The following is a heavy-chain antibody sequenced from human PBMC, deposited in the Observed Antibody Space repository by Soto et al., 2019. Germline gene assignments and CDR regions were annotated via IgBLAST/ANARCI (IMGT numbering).Heavy chain of an antibody. CDR2: IFSNDEK. V-gene: IGHV2-26*01. CDR3: ARIRWAPMGYYYYGMDV. CDR1: GFSLSNARMG. D-gene: IGHD3-16*01. J-gene: IGHJ6*02. Sequence: QVTLKESGPVLVKPTETLTLTCTVSGFSLSNARMGVSWIRQPPGKALEWLAHIFSNDEKSYSTSLKSRLTTSKDTSKSQVVLTMTNMDPVDTATYYCARIRWAPMGYYYYGMDVWGQGTTVTVSS.